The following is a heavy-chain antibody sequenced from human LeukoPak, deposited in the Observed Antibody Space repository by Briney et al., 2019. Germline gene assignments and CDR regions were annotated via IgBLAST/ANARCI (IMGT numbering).Heavy chain of an antibody. D-gene: IGHD2-8*02. V-gene: IGHV1-69*01. Sequence: GSSVKVSCKASVGTFSSHAISWVRQAPGQGLEWMGGIIPIFGTANYAQKFHGRVTITADESTSTAYMELSSLRSEDTAVYSCASRVVLGWFDPWGQGTLVTVSS. J-gene: IGHJ5*02. CDR2: IIPIFGTA. CDR3: ASRVVLGWFDP. CDR1: VGTFSSHA.